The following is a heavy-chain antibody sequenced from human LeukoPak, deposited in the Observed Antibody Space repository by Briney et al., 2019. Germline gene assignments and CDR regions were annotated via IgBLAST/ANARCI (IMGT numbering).Heavy chain of an antibody. J-gene: IGHJ4*02. Sequence: PSETLSLTCTVSGGSISSYYWSWIRHPPGKGLEWIGYIYYSGSTNHNPSLKSRVTISVDTSKNQFSLKLSSVTAADTAVYYCARDSSGWTFDYWGQGTLVTVSS. D-gene: IGHD6-19*01. V-gene: IGHV4-59*01. CDR3: ARDSSGWTFDY. CDR1: GGSISSYY. CDR2: IYYSGST.